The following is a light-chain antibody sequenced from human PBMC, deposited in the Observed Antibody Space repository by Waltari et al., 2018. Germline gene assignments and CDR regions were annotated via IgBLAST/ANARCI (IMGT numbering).Light chain of an antibody. J-gene: IGLJ1*01. CDR1: NSDVGGYNY. CDR2: DVS. Sequence: QSVLTQPASVSGSPGQSITISCTGTNSDVGGYNYVSWYQQHPGKAPKLLIYDVSNRPSGVSNRCAGSKAGNTASLTISGLQAEDEADYYCSSYTSSSTQVVGTGTKVTVL. V-gene: IGLV2-14*01. CDR3: SSYTSSSTQV.